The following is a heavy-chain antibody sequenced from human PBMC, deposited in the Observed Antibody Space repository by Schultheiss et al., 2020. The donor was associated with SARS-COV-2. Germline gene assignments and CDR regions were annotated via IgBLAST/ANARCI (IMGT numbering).Heavy chain of an antibody. V-gene: IGHV3-30*03. CDR2: ISYDGSNK. CDR3: ASAYCGGDCLNWFDP. J-gene: IGHJ5*02. Sequence: GGSLRLSCAASGFTVSSNYMSWVRQAPGKGLEWVAVISYDGSNKYYADSVKGRFTISRDNSKNTLYLQMNSLRAEDTAVYYCASAYCGGDCLNWFDPWGQGTLVTVSS. CDR1: GFTVSSNY. D-gene: IGHD2-21*02.